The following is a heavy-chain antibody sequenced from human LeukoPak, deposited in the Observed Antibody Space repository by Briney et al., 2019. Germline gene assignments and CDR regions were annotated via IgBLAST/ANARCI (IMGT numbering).Heavy chain of an antibody. D-gene: IGHD4-17*01. CDR2: ISGSGGST. Sequence: GGSLRLSCAASGFNFSSYTMSWVRQAPGKGLEWVSAISGSGGSTYYADSVKGRFTISRDNSNNTLYLQMNSLRAEDTAVYYCAAPTYGMDVWGQGTTVTVSS. J-gene: IGHJ6*02. CDR3: AAPTYGMDV. V-gene: IGHV3-23*01. CDR1: GFNFSSYT.